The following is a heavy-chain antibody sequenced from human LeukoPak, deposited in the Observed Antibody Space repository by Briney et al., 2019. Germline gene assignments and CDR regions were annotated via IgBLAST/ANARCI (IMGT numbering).Heavy chain of an antibody. V-gene: IGHV4-34*01. CDR2: INHSGST. CDR1: GGSFSGYY. D-gene: IGHD3-3*01. Sequence: SETLSLTCAVYGGSFSGYYWSWIRQPPGKGLEWIGEINHSGSTNYNPSLKSRVTISVDTSKNQFSLKLSSVTAADTAEYYCARSDFWSGYRYFDYWGQGTLVTVSS. CDR3: ARSDFWSGYRYFDY. J-gene: IGHJ4*02.